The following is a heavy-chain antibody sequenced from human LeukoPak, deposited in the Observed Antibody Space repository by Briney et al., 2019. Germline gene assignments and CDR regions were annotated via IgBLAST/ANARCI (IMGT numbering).Heavy chain of an antibody. D-gene: IGHD2-8*01. Sequence: QAGGSLRLSCAASGFTFSSYAMSWVRQAPGKGLEGGSAISGSGDSTYYADSVKGRFTISRDNSKNTLYLQMNSLRAEDTAVYYCAKDGYCTNGVCSQFDYWGQGTLVTVSS. J-gene: IGHJ4*02. CDR2: ISGSGDST. CDR3: AKDGYCTNGVCSQFDY. CDR1: GFTFSSYA. V-gene: IGHV3-23*01.